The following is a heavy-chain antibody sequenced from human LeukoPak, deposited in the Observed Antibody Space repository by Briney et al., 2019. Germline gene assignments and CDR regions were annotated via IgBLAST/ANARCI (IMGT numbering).Heavy chain of an antibody. CDR1: GGSISSSSYY. CDR3: ARHVTKTFDY. CDR2: IYYSGST. V-gene: IGHV4-39*01. J-gene: IGHJ4*02. Sequence: PSETLSLTCTVSGGSISSSSYYWGWIRQPPGKGLEWIGSIYYSGSTYYNPSLKRRVTISVDTSKDQFSLKLSSVTAADTAVYYCARHVTKTFDYWGQGTLVTVSS.